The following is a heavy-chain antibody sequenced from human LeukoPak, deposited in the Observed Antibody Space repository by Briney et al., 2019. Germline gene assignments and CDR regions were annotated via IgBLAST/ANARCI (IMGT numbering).Heavy chain of an antibody. J-gene: IGHJ4*02. CDR2: FSGNGGST. CDR3: AKHKENYGDSWLDDY. D-gene: IGHD4-17*01. V-gene: IGHV3-23*01. Sequence: GGSLRLSCAASGFTFNSFWMNWVRRAPGKGLEWVSAFSGNGGSTFYTDAVKGGFTVSRDNYKNTLYLQMNSLRAEDTAVYYCAKHKENYGDSWLDDYWGQGTLVTVSS. CDR1: GFTFNSFW.